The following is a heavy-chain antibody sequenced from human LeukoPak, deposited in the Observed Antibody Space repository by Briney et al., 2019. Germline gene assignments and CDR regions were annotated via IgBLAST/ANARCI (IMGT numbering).Heavy chain of an antibody. Sequence: SETLSLTCTVSGASITTDYWRWIRQPPGKGLEWIGCIHYSGGTNYNPSLKSRVTISLDTSKNQFSLKLSSVTAADTAVYFCARGMVTTGYFDYWGQGAPVTVSS. D-gene: IGHD4-17*01. CDR3: ARGMVTTGYFDY. J-gene: IGHJ4*02. V-gene: IGHV4-59*01. CDR1: GASITTDY. CDR2: IHYSGGT.